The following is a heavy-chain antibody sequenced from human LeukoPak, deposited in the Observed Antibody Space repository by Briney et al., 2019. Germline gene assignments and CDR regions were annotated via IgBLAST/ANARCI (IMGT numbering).Heavy chain of an antibody. V-gene: IGHV3-53*01. J-gene: IGHJ4*02. Sequence: GGSLRLSCAASGFTVSSNYMSWVRQAPGKGLEWVSVIYSGGSTYYADSVKGRFTISRDNAKNSLYLQMNSLRAEDTAVYYCARDQYCSGGSCYSEGLDYWGQGTLVTVSS. CDR3: ARDQYCSGGSCYSEGLDY. D-gene: IGHD2-15*01. CDR1: GFTVSSNY. CDR2: IYSGGST.